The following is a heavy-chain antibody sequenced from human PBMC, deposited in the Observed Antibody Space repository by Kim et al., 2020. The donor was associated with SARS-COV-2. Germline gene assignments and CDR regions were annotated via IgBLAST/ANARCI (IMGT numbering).Heavy chain of an antibody. J-gene: IGHJ4*02. D-gene: IGHD3-22*01. CDR2: ISGSGGST. CDR3: NYDSSGSLWYFDY. V-gene: IGHV3-23*01. Sequence: GGSLRLSCAASGFTFSSYAMSWVRQAPGKGLEWVSAISGSGGSTYYADSVKGRFTISRDNSKNTLYLQMNSLRAEDTAVYYCNYDSSGSLWYFDYWGQGTLVTVSS. CDR1: GFTFSSYA.